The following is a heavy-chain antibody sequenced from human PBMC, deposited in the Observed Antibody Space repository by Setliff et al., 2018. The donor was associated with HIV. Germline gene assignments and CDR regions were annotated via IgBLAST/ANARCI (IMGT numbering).Heavy chain of an antibody. Sequence: PGGSLRLSCAASGFSFSNYAMTWVRQAPGKGLEWVSTINSAERTFYAKSVKGRFTISRDNSKSTLYLQVSSLRAEDTAVYFCARAGYCSGGNCHTHYLDSWGQGTLVTVSS. CDR3: ARAGYCSGGNCHTHYLDS. J-gene: IGHJ4*02. CDR2: INSAERT. CDR1: GFSFSNYA. V-gene: IGHV3-23*01. D-gene: IGHD2-15*01.